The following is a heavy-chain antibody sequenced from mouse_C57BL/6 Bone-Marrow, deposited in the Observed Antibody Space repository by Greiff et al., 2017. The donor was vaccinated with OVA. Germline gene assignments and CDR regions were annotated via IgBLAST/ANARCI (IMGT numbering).Heavy chain of an antibody. D-gene: IGHD2-3*01. CDR3: ARGGWVLGY. CDR1: GYTFTSYW. Sequence: QVQLQQPGAELVKPGASVKLSCKASGYTFTSYWMHWVKQRPGQGLEWIGMIHPNSGSTNSNDKFTSKATLTVDKSSSTAYMQLSGLTSEDSAVYYCARGGWVLGYWGQGTLVTVSA. V-gene: IGHV1-64*01. J-gene: IGHJ3*01. CDR2: IHPNSGST.